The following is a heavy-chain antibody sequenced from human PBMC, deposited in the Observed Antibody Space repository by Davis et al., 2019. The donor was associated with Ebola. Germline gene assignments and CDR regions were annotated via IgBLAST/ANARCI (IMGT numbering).Heavy chain of an antibody. CDR2: IYYSGST. J-gene: IGHJ1*01. D-gene: IGHD3-22*01. CDR3: ARQETTYYYDSSGYYGAAKYFQH. Sequence: MPSETLSLTCTVSGGSISSGGYYWSWIRQHPGKGLEWIGYIYYSGSTYYNPSLKSRVTISVDTSKNQFSLKLSSVTAADTAVYYCARQETTYYYDSSGYYGAAKYFQHWGQGTLVTVSS. CDR1: GGSISSGGYY. V-gene: IGHV4-31*03.